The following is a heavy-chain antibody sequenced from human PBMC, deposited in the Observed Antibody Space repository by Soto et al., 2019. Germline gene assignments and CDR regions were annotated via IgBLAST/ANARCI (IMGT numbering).Heavy chain of an antibody. CDR1: GGTFKNYL. V-gene: IGHV1-69*01. CDR2: VFPIFGTT. CDR3: ARDLEFRDGNISHFDY. D-gene: IGHD1-1*01. Sequence: QVQLVQSGAEVKKPGSSVKVSCKASGGTFKNYLFSWVRQAPRQGLEWMGGVFPIFGTTNYAQRFQARVTITADASTSTVYMELSGLTSEDTAVYFCARDLEFRDGNISHFDYWCQGTLVTVSS. J-gene: IGHJ4*02.